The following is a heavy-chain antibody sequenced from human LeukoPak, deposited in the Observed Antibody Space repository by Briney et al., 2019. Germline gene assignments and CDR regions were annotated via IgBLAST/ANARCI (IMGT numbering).Heavy chain of an antibody. V-gene: IGHV1-46*01. CDR1: GYTFTSYY. D-gene: IGHD6-13*01. J-gene: IGHJ6*03. CDR3: ARDSNPEYSSSWYGYYYYYMDV. Sequence: GTSVKVSCKASGYTFTSYYMHWVRQAPGQGLEWMGIINPSGGSTSYAQKFQGRVTMTRDMSTSTVYMELSSLRSDDTAVYYCARDSNPEYSSSWYGYYYYYMDVWGKGTTVTISS. CDR2: INPSGGST.